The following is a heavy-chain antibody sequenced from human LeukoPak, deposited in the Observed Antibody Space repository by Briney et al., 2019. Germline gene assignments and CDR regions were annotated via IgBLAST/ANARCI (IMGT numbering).Heavy chain of an antibody. Sequence: GGSLRLSGAASGFTFSSYAMHWVRQAPGKGLEWVAVISYDGSNKYYADSVKGRFTISRDNSKNTLYLQMNSLRAEDTAVYYCARDINTMIVVVMPGGMDVWGQGTTVTVSS. CDR1: GFTFSSYA. V-gene: IGHV3-30-3*01. CDR3: ARDINTMIVVVMPGGMDV. CDR2: ISYDGSNK. J-gene: IGHJ6*02. D-gene: IGHD3-22*01.